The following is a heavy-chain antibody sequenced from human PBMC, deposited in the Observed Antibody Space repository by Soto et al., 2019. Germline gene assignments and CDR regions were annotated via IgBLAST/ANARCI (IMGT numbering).Heavy chain of an antibody. V-gene: IGHV3-23*01. CDR3: AKGWAITVFGVITPFDS. D-gene: IGHD3-3*01. CDR1: GFNFSNYA. Sequence: EVQLLESGGDFKQPGGSLRLSCEGSGFNFSNYALNWVRQAPGKRLEWVSVISGNSGTTYYAASVKGRFTISRDNAKKTLYLQMNSLRADDTAVYYCAKGWAITVFGVITPFDSWGQGTLVTVSS. CDR2: ISGNSGTT. J-gene: IGHJ4*02.